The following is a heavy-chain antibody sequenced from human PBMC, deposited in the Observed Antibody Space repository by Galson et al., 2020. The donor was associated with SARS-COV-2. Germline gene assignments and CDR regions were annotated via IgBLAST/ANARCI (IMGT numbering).Heavy chain of an antibody. D-gene: IGHD6-19*01. Sequence: VFDPTMVKPTQTLTLTCTFSGFSLSTSGAGVGWISQPPGKALEWLALIYWDDDKRYSPSLKSRLTITKDTSKNQVVLTMTNMDPVDTSTYYCAHRPLTYSSGWFDAFDSWGQGTRFTVSS. V-gene: IGHV2-5*02. CDR1: GFSLSTSGAG. CDR2: IYWDDDK. CDR3: AHRPLTYSSGWFDAFDS. J-gene: IGHJ3*02.